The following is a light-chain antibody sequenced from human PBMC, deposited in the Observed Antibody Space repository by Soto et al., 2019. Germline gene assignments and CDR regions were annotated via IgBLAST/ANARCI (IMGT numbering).Light chain of an antibody. J-gene: IGKJ5*01. V-gene: IGKV3-11*01. CDR2: DAS. Sequence: EIVLTQSPATLSLSPGERATLSCRASQSVSSYLAWYQQKPGQAPRLLIYDASNRATGIPARFSGSGSGTIFPLPFGVLGLEDFAVYYCSQRRNGPGVTFGQGTRREIK. CDR1: QSVSSY. CDR3: SQRRNGPGVT.